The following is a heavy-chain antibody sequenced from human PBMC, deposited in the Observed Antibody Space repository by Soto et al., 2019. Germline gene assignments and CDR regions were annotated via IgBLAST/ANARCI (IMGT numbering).Heavy chain of an antibody. J-gene: IGHJ4*02. CDR1: GYTFSSYY. D-gene: IGHD1-7*01. CDR2: INPNGGTT. Sequence: ASVKGSYKASGYTFSSYYIHWVRQAPGQGLEWMGVINPNGGTTGYAQKFQGRVTMTRDTSTSTVYMELSSLTSEDTAVYYCARDLASETGSTYWGQGTLVTVSS. CDR3: ARDLASETGSTY. V-gene: IGHV1-46*01.